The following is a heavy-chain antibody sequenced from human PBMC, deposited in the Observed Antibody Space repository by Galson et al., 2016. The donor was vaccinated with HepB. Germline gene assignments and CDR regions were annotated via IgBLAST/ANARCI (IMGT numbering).Heavy chain of an antibody. D-gene: IGHD6-13*01. Sequence: SETLSLTCDVFGGSISNNNWWSWVRQPPGKGLEGIGEIYHSGRTNYNPSLKSRVTISVDKSKNQFFLNLNAVTAADTAVYYCASYLVQSWAGSDAFDTWGQGTLVTVSS. CDR2: IYHSGRT. J-gene: IGHJ3*02. V-gene: IGHV4-4*02. CDR1: GGSISNNNW. CDR3: ASYLVQSWAGSDAFDT.